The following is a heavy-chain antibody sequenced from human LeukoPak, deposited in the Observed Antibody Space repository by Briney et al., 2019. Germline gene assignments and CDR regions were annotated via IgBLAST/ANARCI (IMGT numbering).Heavy chain of an antibody. CDR1: GFTFSSYS. J-gene: IGHJ4*02. CDR2: ISSISSTI. CDR3: ARAPLGYYYDSSGKYYFDY. D-gene: IGHD3-22*01. Sequence: GGSLRLSCAASGFTFSSYSMNWVRQAPGKGLEWVSYISSISSTIYYADSVKGRFTISRDNAKNSLYLQMNSLRAEDTAVYYCARAPLGYYYDSSGKYYFDYWGQGTLVTVSS. V-gene: IGHV3-48*04.